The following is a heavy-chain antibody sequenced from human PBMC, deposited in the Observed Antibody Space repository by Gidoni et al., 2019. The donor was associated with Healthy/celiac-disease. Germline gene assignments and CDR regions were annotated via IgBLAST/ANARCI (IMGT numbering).Heavy chain of an antibody. J-gene: IGHJ4*02. CDR3: ASLGNTIFGVVILDGIDY. CDR2: ISSSSSTI. V-gene: IGHV3-48*01. Sequence: LSCAASGFTFSSYSMNWVRQAPGKGLEWVSYISSSSSTIYYADSVKGRFTISRDNAKNSLYLQMNSLRAEDTAVYYCASLGNTIFGVVILDGIDYWGQGTLVTVSS. D-gene: IGHD3-3*01. CDR1: GFTFSSYS.